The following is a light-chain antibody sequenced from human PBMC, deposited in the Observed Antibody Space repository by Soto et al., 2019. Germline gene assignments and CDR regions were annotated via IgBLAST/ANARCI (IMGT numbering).Light chain of an antibody. CDR3: SSYAGSSTYV. J-gene: IGLJ1*01. V-gene: IGLV2-23*01. CDR1: SSDVGGYNL. Sequence: QSVLTQPASVSGSPGQSITISCTGASSDVGGYNLVTWYQLHPGKAPKVMIYEATTRPSGVSDRFSGSKSGNTASLTISGLQAEDEAEYYCSSYAGSSTYVFGTGTKLTVL. CDR2: EAT.